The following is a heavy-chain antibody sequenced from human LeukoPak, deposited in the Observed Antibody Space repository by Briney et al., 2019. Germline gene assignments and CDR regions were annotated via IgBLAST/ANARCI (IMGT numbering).Heavy chain of an antibody. D-gene: IGHD3-9*01. CDR3: ARDARRYYNWFDP. CDR2: ISSGSSDI. Sequence: GGSLRLSCVASGFPFSKYSMNWVRQAPGKGLEWVSYISSGSSDIYYAGSVKGRFTISRDNAKNSLYLQMNSLRAEDTAVYYCARDARRYYNWFDPWGQGTLVTVSS. CDR1: GFPFSKYS. J-gene: IGHJ5*02. V-gene: IGHV3-21*05.